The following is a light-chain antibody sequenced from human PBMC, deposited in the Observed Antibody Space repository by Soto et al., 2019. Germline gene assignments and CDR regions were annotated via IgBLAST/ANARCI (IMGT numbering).Light chain of an antibody. J-gene: IGLJ3*02. V-gene: IGLV1-51*01. CDR3: GTWDNSLSVVV. CDR1: GSNIGNNF. CDR2: DDN. Sequence: QSVLTQPPSVSAAPGQNVTMSCSGSGSNIGNNFVSWYQQFPGTAPKLLIYDDNKRPTGIPDRFSASKSGTSATLGITGLQTGDEADYYCGTWDNSLSVVVFGGGTKLTVL.